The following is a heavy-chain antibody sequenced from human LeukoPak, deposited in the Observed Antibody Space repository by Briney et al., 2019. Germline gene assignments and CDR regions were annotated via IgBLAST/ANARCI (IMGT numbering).Heavy chain of an antibody. CDR1: GFTFSSYG. CDR2: IWYDGSNK. J-gene: IGHJ4*02. Sequence: PGGSLRVSCAASGFTFSSYGMHWVRQAPGNGLEWVAVIWYDGSNKYYADSVKGRFTISRDNSKNTLYLQMNSLRAVDTAVYYCARPGYSSGWYFDYWGQGTLVTVSS. D-gene: IGHD6-19*01. V-gene: IGHV3-33*01. CDR3: ARPGYSSGWYFDY.